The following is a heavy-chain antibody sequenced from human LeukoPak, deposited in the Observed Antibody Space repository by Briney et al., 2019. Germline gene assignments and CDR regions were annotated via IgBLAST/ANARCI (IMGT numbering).Heavy chain of an antibody. CDR1: GFTFSSYA. J-gene: IGHJ4*02. CDR3: AKDRSGICSGGSCYSGGGGFFDY. Sequence: GGSLRLSCAASGFTFSSYAMRWVRQAPGKGLEWVSAISGSGGSTYYADSVKGRFTISRDNSKNTLYLQMNSLSAEDTAVYYCAKDRSGICSGGSCYSGGGGFFDYWGQGTLVTVSS. V-gene: IGHV3-23*01. D-gene: IGHD2-15*01. CDR2: ISGSGGST.